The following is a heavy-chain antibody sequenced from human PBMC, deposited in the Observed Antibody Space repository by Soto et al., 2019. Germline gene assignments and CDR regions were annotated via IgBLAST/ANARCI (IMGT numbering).Heavy chain of an antibody. D-gene: IGHD5-12*01. CDR3: ARDGAGSGYNYVY. V-gene: IGHV4-31*03. CDR1: GGYISSGGYY. J-gene: IGHJ4*02. CDR2: IYYSGST. Sequence: SETRSRNCTVSGGYISSGGYYWSWIKKHPGKGLEWIGYIYYSGSTYYNPSLKSRVTISVDTSKNQFSPKLSSVTAADTAVYYCARDGAGSGYNYVYWGQGTLVTVSS.